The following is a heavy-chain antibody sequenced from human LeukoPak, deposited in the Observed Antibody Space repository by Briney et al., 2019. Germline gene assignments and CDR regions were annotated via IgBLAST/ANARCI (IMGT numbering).Heavy chain of an antibody. D-gene: IGHD2-2*01. J-gene: IGHJ5*02. CDR2: IKFDGSEK. V-gene: IGHV3-7*01. CDR1: GFTFSHHW. CDR3: VGARSSLWSRQVSIWFDP. Sequence: GGALRLSCSGSGFTFSHHWTTWVRQAPGKGLEWVANIKFDGSEKFYGDSVKDRFTISRDNAKNSLYLQMNSLRAEDTATYFCVGARSSLWSRQVSIWFDPWGQGTLVTVSS.